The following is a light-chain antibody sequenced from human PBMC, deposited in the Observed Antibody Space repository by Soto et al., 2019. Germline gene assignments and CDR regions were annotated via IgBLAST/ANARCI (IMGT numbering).Light chain of an antibody. CDR2: KSN. Sequence: QSVLTQPPSASGTPGQRVTISCSGSSSNIGNNYVHCYQQLRGTAPKLLIFKSNQRPSGVPDRFSGSTSGTSASLAISGLRSEDEADYYCATWDDRRSGVLFGGGTKLTVL. J-gene: IGLJ2*01. V-gene: IGLV1-47*01. CDR3: ATWDDRRSGVL. CDR1: SSNIGNNY.